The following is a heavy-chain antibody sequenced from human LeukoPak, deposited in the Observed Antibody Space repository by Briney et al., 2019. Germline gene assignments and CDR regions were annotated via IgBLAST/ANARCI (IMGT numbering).Heavy chain of an antibody. D-gene: IGHD3-9*01. CDR1: GYTFTSYY. CDR3: ARRASYDLLTGYPGPFDY. J-gene: IGHJ4*02. Sequence: ASVKVSCKASGYTFTSYYIHWLRQAPGQGLERMGIINPSAGSPSYAQKIQGRVTMTRDMSTSTVYMELSSLRSEDTAVYYCARRASYDLLTGYPGPFDYWGQGTLVTVSS. V-gene: IGHV1-46*01. CDR2: INPSAGSP.